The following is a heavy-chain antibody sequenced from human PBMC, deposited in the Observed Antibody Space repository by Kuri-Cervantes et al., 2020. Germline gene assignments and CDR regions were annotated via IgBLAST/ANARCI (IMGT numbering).Heavy chain of an antibody. J-gene: IGHJ6*02. D-gene: IGHD3-9*01. CDR3: ERDSGRSDYDILTGYYRPYYYYGMDV. CDR1: GFTFSSYS. V-gene: IGHV3-48*02. Sequence: GESLKISCAASGFTFSSYSMNWVRQAPGKGLEWVSYINSSSSTIYYAYSVKGRFTISRDNAKNSLYLQMNSLRDEDTAVYYCERDSGRSDYDILTGYYRPYYYYGMDVWGQGTTVTVSS. CDR2: INSSSSTI.